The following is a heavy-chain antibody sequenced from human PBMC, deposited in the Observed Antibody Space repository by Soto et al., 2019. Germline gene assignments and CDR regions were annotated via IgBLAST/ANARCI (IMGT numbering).Heavy chain of an antibody. CDR3: ARDPSLGEEYGTFDY. CDR2: IWYDGSNK. CDR1: GFTFSSYG. V-gene: IGHV3-33*01. J-gene: IGHJ4*02. D-gene: IGHD1-1*01. Sequence: GGSLRLSCAASGFTFSSYGMHWVRQAPAKGLEWVAVIWYDGSNKYYADSVKGRFTISRDNSKNTLYLQMNSLRAEDTAVYYCARDPSLGEEYGTFDYWGQGTLVTVSS.